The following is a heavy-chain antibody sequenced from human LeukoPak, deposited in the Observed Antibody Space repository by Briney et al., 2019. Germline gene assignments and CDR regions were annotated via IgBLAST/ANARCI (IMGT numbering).Heavy chain of an antibody. V-gene: IGHV3-23*01. D-gene: IGHD6-19*01. CDR2: ISGSGGST. J-gene: IGHJ4*02. CDR3: AKMGGSGIAVAGPNY. Sequence: GGSLRLSCAASGFTFSSYSMNWVRQAPGKGLEWVSLISGSGGSTHYADSVKGLFTISRDNSKNTLYLQMNSLRAEDTAIYYCAKMGGSGIAVAGPNYWGQGTLVTVSS. CDR1: GFTFSSYS.